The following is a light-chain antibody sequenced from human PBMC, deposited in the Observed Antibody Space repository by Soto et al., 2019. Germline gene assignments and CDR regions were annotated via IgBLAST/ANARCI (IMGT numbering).Light chain of an antibody. CDR1: QSISSW. J-gene: IGKJ4*01. V-gene: IGKV1-5*03. CDR2: KAS. Sequence: DSQMTQYPSTLSASVGDRVTITCRASQSISSWLAWYQQKPGKAPKLLISKASTLQSGVPPRFSGSGSGTELTLTISSLQPDDFATYYCQQYESYPMTFGGGTKVEIK. CDR3: QQYESYPMT.